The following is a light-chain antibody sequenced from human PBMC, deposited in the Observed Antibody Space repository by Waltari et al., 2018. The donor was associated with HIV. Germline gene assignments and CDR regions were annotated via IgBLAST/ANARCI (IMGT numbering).Light chain of an antibody. CDR1: SSNIGSYT. CDR3: ATWDASLSGPV. CDR2: ANR. Sequence: QSELTQPPSASGTPGQRVTISCSGSSSNIGSYTVNWYQQLPGTAPKLLIYANRQRPSGVPDRFSGSQSDTSASLAIGGLQSADEADYYCATWDASLSGPVFGGGTKLTGL. V-gene: IGLV1-44*01. J-gene: IGLJ2*01.